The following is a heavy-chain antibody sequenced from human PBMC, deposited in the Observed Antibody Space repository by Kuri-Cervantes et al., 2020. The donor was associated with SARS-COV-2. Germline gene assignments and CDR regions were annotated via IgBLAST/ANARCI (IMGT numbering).Heavy chain of an antibody. V-gene: IGHV1-69*05. CDR2: VIPIFGTA. CDR1: GGTFSSYA. Sequence: SVKVSCKASGGTFSSYAISWVRQAPGQGLEWMGGVIPIFGTANYAQKFQGRVTITTDESTSTAYMELSSLRSEDTAVYYCARQRVYCSSTSCYGRGWFDPWGQGTLVTVSS. J-gene: IGHJ5*02. D-gene: IGHD2-2*01. CDR3: ARQRVYCSSTSCYGRGWFDP.